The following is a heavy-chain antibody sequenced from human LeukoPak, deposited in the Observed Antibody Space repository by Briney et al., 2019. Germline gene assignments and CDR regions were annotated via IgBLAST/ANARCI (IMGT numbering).Heavy chain of an antibody. CDR1: GFTFSCYW. D-gene: IGHD2-15*01. V-gene: IGHV3-7*01. CDR3: ARGGVVGGRLSL. CDR2: IKPDGTEK. Sequence: GGSLRLSCAASGFTFSCYWMTWVRQVPGKGLEWVANIKPDGTEKNSMDSLEGRFTISRDNRNNSLYLQIDSLRTEDTAVYFCARGGVVGGRLSLWGQGTLVTVSS. J-gene: IGHJ1*01.